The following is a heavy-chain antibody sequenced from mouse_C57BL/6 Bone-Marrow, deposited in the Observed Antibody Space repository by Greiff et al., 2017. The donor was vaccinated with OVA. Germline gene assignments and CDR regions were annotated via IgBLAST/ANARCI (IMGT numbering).Heavy chain of an antibody. CDR3: AKGGDSNYLFAY. Sequence: VQLQQSGAELARPGASVKLSCKASGYTFTSYGISWVKQRTGQGLEWIGEIYPRSGNTYYNEKFKGKATLTADKSSSTAYMELRSLTSEDSAVYFCAKGGDSNYLFAYWGQGTLVTVSA. D-gene: IGHD2-5*01. CDR1: GYTFTSYG. CDR2: IYPRSGNT. J-gene: IGHJ3*01. V-gene: IGHV1-81*01.